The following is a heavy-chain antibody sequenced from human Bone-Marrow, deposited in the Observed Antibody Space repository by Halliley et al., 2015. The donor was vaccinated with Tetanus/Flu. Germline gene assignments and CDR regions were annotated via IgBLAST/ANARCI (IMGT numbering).Heavy chain of an antibody. Sequence: TLSLTCTVSGVSLTSSGYYWGWIRQPPGKGLEWIGSLYYSGSTYYNPSLKSRVSISVDMSKNHLSLNLNSVTAADTAVYYCARHYRHWLFDYWGQGTLVTVSP. D-gene: IGHD3-16*02. CDR2: LYYSGST. CDR1: GVSLTSSGYY. CDR3: ARHYRHWLFDY. V-gene: IGHV4-39*01. J-gene: IGHJ4*02.